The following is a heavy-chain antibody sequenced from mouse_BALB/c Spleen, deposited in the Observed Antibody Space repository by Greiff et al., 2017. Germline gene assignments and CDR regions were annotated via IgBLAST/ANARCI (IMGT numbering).Heavy chain of an antibody. CDR3: ARRWDVAY. J-gene: IGHJ3*01. CDR2: ILPGSGST. V-gene: IGHV1-9*01. CDR1: GYTFSSYW. Sequence: VQLQQSGAELMKPGASVKISCKATGYTFSSYWIEWVKQRPGHGLEWIGEILPGSGSTNYNEKFKGKATFTADTSSNTAYMQLSSLTSEDSAVYYCARRWDVAYWGQGTLVTVSA. D-gene: IGHD4-1*01.